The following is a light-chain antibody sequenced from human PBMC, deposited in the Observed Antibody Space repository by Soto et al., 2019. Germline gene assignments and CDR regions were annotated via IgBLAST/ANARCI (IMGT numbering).Light chain of an antibody. Sequence: QAVVTQEPSLTVSPGGTVTLTCGSSTGSVTSGHFTFWFQQRPGQAPRTLIYDTNNKQSWTPARFSGSLLGGKAALTLSGAQPEDEADYYCLLTYTGTRVFGGGTQLTVL. CDR3: LLTYTGTRV. J-gene: IGLJ7*01. CDR2: DTN. CDR1: TGSVTSGHF. V-gene: IGLV7-46*01.